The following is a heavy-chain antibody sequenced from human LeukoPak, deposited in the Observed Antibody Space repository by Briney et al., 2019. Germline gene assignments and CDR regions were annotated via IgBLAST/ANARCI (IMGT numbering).Heavy chain of an antibody. D-gene: IGHD2-2*01. V-gene: IGHV3-13*01. J-gene: IGHJ4*02. CDR2: IGTAGDT. CDR1: GFTLSNFA. Sequence: PGGSLRLSCAASGFTLSNFAMHWVRQATGKGLEWASAIGTAGDTFYPGSVKGRFTISKDNAKNTVYLQMNNLRTEDTAVYYCVSFYETNWGRGTLVTVSS. CDR3: VSFYETN.